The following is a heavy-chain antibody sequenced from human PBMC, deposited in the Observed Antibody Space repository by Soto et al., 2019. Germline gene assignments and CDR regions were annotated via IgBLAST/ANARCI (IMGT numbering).Heavy chain of an antibody. Sequence: QLQLQESGPGLVKPSETLSLTCTVSGGSISSSSYYWGWIRQPPGKGLEWIGSIYYSGSTYYNPSLKSRVTISVDTSKIQFSLKLSSVTAADTAVYYCARADSSGYYQNDAFDIWGQGTMVTVSS. V-gene: IGHV4-39*01. CDR2: IYYSGST. CDR1: GGSISSSSYY. CDR3: ARADSSGYYQNDAFDI. D-gene: IGHD3-22*01. J-gene: IGHJ3*02.